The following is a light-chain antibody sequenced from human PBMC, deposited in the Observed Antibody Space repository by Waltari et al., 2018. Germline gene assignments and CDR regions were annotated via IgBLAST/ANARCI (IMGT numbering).Light chain of an antibody. CDR1: QGLINW. Sequence: DIQMTQSPSTLSASVGDRVTITCRASQGLINWLAWFQQKPGKAPKLLIYKASNLESGVQSRFSGSGSGTEFTLTISSLQPDDFATYYCQQYMTNSWTFGQGTRVEVK. CDR2: KAS. J-gene: IGKJ1*01. CDR3: QQYMTNSWT. V-gene: IGKV1-5*03.